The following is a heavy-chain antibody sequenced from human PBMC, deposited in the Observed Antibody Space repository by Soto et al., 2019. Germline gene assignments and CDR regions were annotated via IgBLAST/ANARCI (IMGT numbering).Heavy chain of an antibody. J-gene: IGHJ6*04. D-gene: IGHD3-10*01. Sequence: ASVKISCKASRYTFTSHDINWVRQATGEGREWMGWMNPKVGNTGYAQKFQGRATITRNTSISTAYMEPSSLRSEDTAVYYCSSCRFGEIQGYSPMYIWGNRNTVTRSS. V-gene: IGHV1-8*01. CDR1: RYTFTSHD. CDR2: MNPKVGNT. CDR3: SSCRFGEIQGYSPMYI.